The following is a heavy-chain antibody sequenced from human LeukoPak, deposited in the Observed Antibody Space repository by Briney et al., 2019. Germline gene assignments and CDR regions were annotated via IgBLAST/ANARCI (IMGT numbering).Heavy chain of an antibody. Sequence: PGGSLRLSCAASGFTFSTYGMHWVRQAPGKGLEWVAVIWYDGSIKDYADSVKGRFTISRDNSKNTLYLQMNSLRAEDTAVYYCARDSYDFWSGYFDYWGQGTLVTVSS. CDR3: ARDSYDFWSGYFDY. CDR1: GFTFSTYG. D-gene: IGHD3-3*01. V-gene: IGHV3-33*01. CDR2: IWYDGSIK. J-gene: IGHJ4*02.